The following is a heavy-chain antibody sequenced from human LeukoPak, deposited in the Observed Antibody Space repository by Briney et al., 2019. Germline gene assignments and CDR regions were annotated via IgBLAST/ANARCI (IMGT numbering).Heavy chain of an antibody. CDR1: GGTFSSYA. Sequence: ASVKVSCKASGGTFSSYAISWVRQVPGQGLEWMGRIIPILGIANYAQKFQGRVTITADKSTSTAYMELSSLRSEDTAVYYCARDLGGPRIQLWLAAFDIWGQGTMVTVSS. CDR2: IIPILGIA. V-gene: IGHV1-69*04. D-gene: IGHD5-18*01. J-gene: IGHJ3*02. CDR3: ARDLGGPRIQLWLAAFDI.